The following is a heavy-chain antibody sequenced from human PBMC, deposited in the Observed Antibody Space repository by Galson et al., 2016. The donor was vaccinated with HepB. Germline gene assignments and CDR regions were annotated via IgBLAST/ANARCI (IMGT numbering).Heavy chain of an antibody. CDR3: AREYKYENTGFAYERPFDY. V-gene: IGHV3-9*01. J-gene: IGHJ4*02. D-gene: IGHD6-6*01. CDR2: ISWNRNII. Sequence: SLRLSCAASGFTFDEYVMHWVRQAPGKGLEWVSGISWNRNIIAYADSGKGRFTITRDTSKNTLYFALTGLRAEDTAIYYCAREYKYENTGFAYERPFDYWGQGTLVTVSS. CDR1: GFTFDEYV.